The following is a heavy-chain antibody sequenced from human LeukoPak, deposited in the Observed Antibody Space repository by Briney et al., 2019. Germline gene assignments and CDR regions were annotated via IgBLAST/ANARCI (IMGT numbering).Heavy chain of an antibody. J-gene: IGHJ4*02. CDR2: ISGSGAST. CDR1: GFTFSNYA. V-gene: IGHV3-23*01. D-gene: IGHD6-13*01. CDR3: TKDARYSTSWYYFDS. Sequence: GGSLRLSCAASGFTFSNYAMTWVRQAPGKGLERVSAISGSGASTYYPDSVKGRFTISRDNSKSTLYLQMNSLRAEDTAVYYCTKDARYSTSWYYFDSWGQGTLVTVSS.